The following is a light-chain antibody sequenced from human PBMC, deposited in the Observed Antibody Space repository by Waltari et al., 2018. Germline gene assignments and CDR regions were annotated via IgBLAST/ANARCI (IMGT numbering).Light chain of an antibody. J-gene: IGKJ3*01. CDR3: QQRGDWSRT. CDR2: DAS. V-gene: IGKV3-11*01. CDR1: QSVSSN. Sequence: DSVLTQSPATLSLSPGERATPSCRASQSVSSNFSWYQQKPGQAPRLLIYDASNRSTGIPARFSGSGSGTDFTRTISSLEPEDFAVYYCQQRGDWSRTFGPGTKVEIK.